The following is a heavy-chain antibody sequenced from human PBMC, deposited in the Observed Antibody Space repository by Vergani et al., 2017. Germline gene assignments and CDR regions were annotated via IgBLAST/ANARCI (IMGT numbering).Heavy chain of an antibody. CDR2: VSPYNGNT. V-gene: IGHV1-18*01. CDR1: GYSFINYG. J-gene: IGHJ6*02. CDR3: AREEFYDNSRGTYHPPSYYGMGV. Sequence: QSQLVQSGDEVKKPGASVKVSCKTSGYSFINYGISWVRQAPGQGLEWLGWVSPYNGNTNYAQKFQGRVTMTTDTSTSTAYMQLRSLTFDDTAVYYCAREEFYDNSRGTYHPPSYYGMGVWGQGTKVTDAS. D-gene: IGHD3-16*02.